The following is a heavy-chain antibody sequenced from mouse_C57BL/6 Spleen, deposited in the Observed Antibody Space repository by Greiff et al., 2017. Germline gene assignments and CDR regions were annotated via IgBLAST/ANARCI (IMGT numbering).Heavy chain of an antibody. V-gene: IGHV14-2*01. CDR2: IDPEDGET. D-gene: IGHD2-3*01. CDR3: ARSRIDDGYYGFDY. CDR1: GFNIKDYY. Sequence: VQLQHSGAELVKPGASVTLSCTASGFNIKDYYMHWVKQRTEQGLEWIGRIDPEDGETKYAPKFQGKATITADTSSNTADLQLSSLTSEDTAVYYCARSRIDDGYYGFDYWGQGTTLTVSS. J-gene: IGHJ2*01.